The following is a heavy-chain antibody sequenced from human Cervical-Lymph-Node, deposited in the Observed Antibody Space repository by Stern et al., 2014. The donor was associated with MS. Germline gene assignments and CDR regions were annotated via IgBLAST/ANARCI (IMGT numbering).Heavy chain of an antibody. CDR3: ATTRWDLFTWNWFDP. CDR1: GGSISSSGYY. D-gene: IGHD1-26*01. V-gene: IGHV4-61*02. J-gene: IGHJ5*02. CDR2: IHDSGST. Sequence: VQLLQSGPGLVKPSQTLSLTCTVSGGSISSSGYYWSWIRQPADKGLEWIGRIHDSGSTYYNPSLKSRVTISIDTAKNQFSLKLPSVTAADTAVYYCATTRWDLFTWNWFDPWGQGTLVTVSS.